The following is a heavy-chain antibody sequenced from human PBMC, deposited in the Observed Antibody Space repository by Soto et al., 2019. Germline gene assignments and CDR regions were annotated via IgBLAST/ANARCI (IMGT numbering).Heavy chain of an antibody. D-gene: IGHD2-15*01. Sequence: GGSLRLSCAASGFTFSSYAMSWVRQAPGKGLEWVSAISGSGGSTYYADSVKGRFTISRDNPKNTLYLQMNSLRAEDTAVYYCAKSSSRLHCSGGSCYAAYWGQGTLVTVSS. CDR3: AKSSSRLHCSGGSCYAAY. CDR1: GFTFSSYA. V-gene: IGHV3-23*01. J-gene: IGHJ4*02. CDR2: ISGSGGST.